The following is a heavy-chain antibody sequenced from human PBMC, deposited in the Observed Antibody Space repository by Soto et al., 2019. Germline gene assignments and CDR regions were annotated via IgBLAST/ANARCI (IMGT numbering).Heavy chain of an antibody. CDR3: ARDRRPGIAATSYGMDV. J-gene: IGHJ6*02. CDR1: GGSISSYY. D-gene: IGHD6-13*01. Sequence: KPSETLSLTCTVSGGSISSYYWSWIRQPPGKGLEWIGYIYYSGSTNYNPSLKSRVTISVDTSKNQFSLKLSSVTAADTAVYYCARDRRPGIAATSYGMDVWGQGTTVTVSS. V-gene: IGHV4-59*01. CDR2: IYYSGST.